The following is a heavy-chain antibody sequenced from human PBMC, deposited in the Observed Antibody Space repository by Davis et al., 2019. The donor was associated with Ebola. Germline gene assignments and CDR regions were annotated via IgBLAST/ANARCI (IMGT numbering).Heavy chain of an antibody. CDR3: ARIPGYCSGGSCYPGGMDV. Sequence: SGPTLAKPPQTLTLTCTFSGFSLRTSGMRVSWIRQPPVKALEWLARIDWDDDKFYSTSLKTRLTISKDTSKNQVVLTMTNMDPVDTATYYCARIPGYCSGGSCYPGGMDVWGQGTTVTVSS. J-gene: IGHJ6*02. V-gene: IGHV2-70*04. CDR1: GFSLRTSGMR. CDR2: IDWDDDK. D-gene: IGHD2-15*01.